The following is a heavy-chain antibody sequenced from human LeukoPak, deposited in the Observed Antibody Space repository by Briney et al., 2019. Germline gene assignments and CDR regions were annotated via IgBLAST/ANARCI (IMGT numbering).Heavy chain of an antibody. CDR1: GFTFSSYA. V-gene: IGHV3-23*01. CDR3: TRADWFDP. CDR2: ISGSGGSI. Sequence: GGSLRLSCAASGFTFSSYAMSWVRQTPGKGLHWVSFISGSGGSIYYADSVKGRFTISRDNAKNSLYLQMNSLRAEDTAVYYCTRADWFDPWGQGTLVTVSS. J-gene: IGHJ5*02.